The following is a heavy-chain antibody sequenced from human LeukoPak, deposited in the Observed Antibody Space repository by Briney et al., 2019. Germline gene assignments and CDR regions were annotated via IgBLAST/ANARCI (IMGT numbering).Heavy chain of an antibody. V-gene: IGHV4-38-2*01. CDR3: ATEIQTIAGRVY. CDR2: LYHSGST. J-gene: IGHJ4*02. Sequence: SETLSLTCSVSGVSISGNYWSWIRQAPGKGLEWIGNLYHSGSTYYNPSLKSRVSISVDTSKNQFSLNLSSVTAADTAVYYCATEIQTIAGRVYWGQGTLVTVSS. D-gene: IGHD6-6*01. CDR1: GVSISGNY.